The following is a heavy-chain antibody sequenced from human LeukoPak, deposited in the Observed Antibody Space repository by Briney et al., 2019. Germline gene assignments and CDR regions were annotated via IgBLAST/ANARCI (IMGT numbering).Heavy chain of an antibody. Sequence: PGGSLRLSCAASGFTFSIYSMNWVRQPPGKVREWVSSISSSSSYIFYADSVKGRFTISRDNAKNSLYLQVNSVRTEDTAVYYCARGLWELLPLDYWGQGTLVTVSS. V-gene: IGHV3-21*01. CDR2: ISSSSSYI. D-gene: IGHD1-26*01. J-gene: IGHJ4*02. CDR3: ARGLWELLPLDY. CDR1: GFTFSIYS.